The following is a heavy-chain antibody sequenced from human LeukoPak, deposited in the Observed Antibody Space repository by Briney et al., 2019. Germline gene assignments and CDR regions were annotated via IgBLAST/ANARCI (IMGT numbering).Heavy chain of an antibody. Sequence: GGSLRLSCAASGFTFSTYTMNCVRQAPGKGLEWVSSIGSSGTNTHYADSVKGRFTISRDNAKNSLYLQMNSLRADDTAVYYCARAYSSGNDYWGQGTLVTVSS. D-gene: IGHD3-10*01. J-gene: IGHJ4*02. CDR1: GFTFSTYT. V-gene: IGHV3-21*01. CDR2: IGSSGTNT. CDR3: ARAYSSGNDY.